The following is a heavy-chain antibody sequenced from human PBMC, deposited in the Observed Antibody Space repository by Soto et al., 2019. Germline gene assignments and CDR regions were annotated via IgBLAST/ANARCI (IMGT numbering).Heavy chain of an antibody. CDR2: ISGSGGST. CDR3: AKDWYDFLTGYITYCCY. V-gene: IGHV3-23*01. Sequence: GGSLRLSCAASGFTFSSYAMSWVRQAPGQGLEWVSAISGSGGSTYYADSGMGRFTISRDNSKNTLYLQMNSLRVEDTAVYSCAKDWYDFLTGYITYCCYWGQGTLVTVSS. J-gene: IGHJ4*02. CDR1: GFTFSSYA. D-gene: IGHD3-9*01.